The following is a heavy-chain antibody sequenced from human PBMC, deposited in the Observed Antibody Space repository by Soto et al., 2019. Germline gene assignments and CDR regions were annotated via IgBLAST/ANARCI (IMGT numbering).Heavy chain of an antibody. CDR3: ARQGTVLWFGELLPYYGMDV. V-gene: IGHV4-39*01. Sequence: SETLSLTCTVSGGSISSSSYYWGWIRQPPGKGLEWIGSIYYSGSTYYNPSLKSRVTISVDTSKNQFSLKLSSVTAADTAVYYCARQGTVLWFGELLPYYGMDVWGQGTTVTVSS. D-gene: IGHD3-10*01. J-gene: IGHJ6*02. CDR1: GGSISSSSYY. CDR2: IYYSGST.